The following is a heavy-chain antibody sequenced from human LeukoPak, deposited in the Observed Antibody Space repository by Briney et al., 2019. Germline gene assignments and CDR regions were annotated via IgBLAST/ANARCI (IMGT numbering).Heavy chain of an antibody. J-gene: IGHJ4*02. V-gene: IGHV1-46*03. Sequence: ASVKLSCKASGFGFTSYYIHWVRQAPGQGLEWMGIINPSVSGTTYARTFQGRLTMTRYTSTSTVYMELSSLRSEDTAVYYCARHGAGRYYPAEGRVDYWGQGTLVTVSS. CDR2: INPSVSGT. D-gene: IGHD3-10*01. CDR1: GFGFTSYY. CDR3: ARHGAGRYYPAEGRVDY.